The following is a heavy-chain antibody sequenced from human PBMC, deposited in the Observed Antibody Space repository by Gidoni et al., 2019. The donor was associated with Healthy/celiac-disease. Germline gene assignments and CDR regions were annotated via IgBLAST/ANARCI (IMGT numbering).Heavy chain of an antibody. CDR1: GGSISSSSYY. D-gene: IGHD5-18*01. Sequence: QLQLQESGPGLVKPSETLSLTCTVSGGSISSSSYYWGWIRQPPGKGLEWIGTIYYSGSTYYNPSLKSRVTISVDTSKNQFSLKLSSVTAADTAVYYCARQERADTAMVASIDYFDYWGQGTLVTVSS. J-gene: IGHJ4*02. V-gene: IGHV4-39*01. CDR3: ARQERADTAMVASIDYFDY. CDR2: IYYSGST.